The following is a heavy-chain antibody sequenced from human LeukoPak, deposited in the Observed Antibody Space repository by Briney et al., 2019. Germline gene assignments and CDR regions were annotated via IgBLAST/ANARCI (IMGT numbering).Heavy chain of an antibody. V-gene: IGHV1-8*01. CDR1: GYTFTSYD. Sequence: ASVKVSRKASGYTFTSYDINWVRQATGQGLEWMGWMNPNSGNTGYAQKFQGRVTMTRNTSISTAYMELSSLRSEDTAVYYCAKNIAAGGMGNHLDDFWGQGTLVTVSS. CDR2: MNPNSGNT. J-gene: IGHJ4*02. CDR3: AKNIAAGGMGNHLDDF. D-gene: IGHD6-13*01.